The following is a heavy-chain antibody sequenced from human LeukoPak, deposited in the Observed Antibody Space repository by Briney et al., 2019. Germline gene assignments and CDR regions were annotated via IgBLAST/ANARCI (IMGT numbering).Heavy chain of an antibody. CDR2: IYYSGST. J-gene: IGHJ6*03. CDR3: AGQSYYYDSSGSYYYMDV. D-gene: IGHD3-22*01. Sequence: PSETLSLTCTVSGGSISSHYWSWIRQPPGKGLEWIGSIYYSGSTYYNPSLKSRVTISVDTSKNQFSLKLSSVTAADTAVYYCAGQSYYYDSSGSYYYMDVWGKGTTVTVSS. CDR1: GGSISSHY. V-gene: IGHV4-59*05.